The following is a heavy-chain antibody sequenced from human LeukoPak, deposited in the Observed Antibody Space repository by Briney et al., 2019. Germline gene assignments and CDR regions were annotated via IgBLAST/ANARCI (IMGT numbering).Heavy chain of an antibody. Sequence: PSETLSLTCTVSGGSISSSSYYWGWIRQPPGKGPEWIGSIYYSGSTYYNPSLKSRVTISVDTSKNQFSLKLSSVTAADTAVYYCARHLYSSSMYGWFDPWGQGTLVTVSP. J-gene: IGHJ5*02. V-gene: IGHV4-39*01. CDR1: GGSISSSSYY. CDR2: IYYSGST. D-gene: IGHD6-13*01. CDR3: ARHLYSSSMYGWFDP.